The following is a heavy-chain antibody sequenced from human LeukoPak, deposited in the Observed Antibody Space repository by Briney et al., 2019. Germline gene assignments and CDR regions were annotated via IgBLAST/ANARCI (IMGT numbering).Heavy chain of an antibody. Sequence: PGGSLRLSCAASGFTVSSNYMNWVRQAPGKGLEWVSLISWDGGSTYYADSVKGRFTISRDNSKNSLYLQMNSLRTEDTALYYCAKDDWAYWGQGTLVTVSS. CDR2: ISWDGGST. CDR3: AKDDWAY. CDR1: GFTVSSNY. D-gene: IGHD3-9*01. J-gene: IGHJ4*02. V-gene: IGHV3-43*01.